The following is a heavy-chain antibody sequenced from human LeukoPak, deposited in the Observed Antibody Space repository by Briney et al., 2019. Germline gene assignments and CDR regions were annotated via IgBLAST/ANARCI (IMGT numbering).Heavy chain of an antibody. J-gene: IGHJ1*01. CDR1: GYTFTGYY. D-gene: IGHD4-17*01. V-gene: IGHV1-2*02. CDR3: AFSRGYGDYVYFQH. CDR2: INPNSGGT. Sequence: ASVKVSRKASGYTFTGYYMHWVRQAPGQGLEWMGWINPNSGGTNYAQKFQGRVTMTRDTSISTAYMELSRLRSDDTAVYYCAFSRGYGDYVYFQHWGQGTLVTVSS.